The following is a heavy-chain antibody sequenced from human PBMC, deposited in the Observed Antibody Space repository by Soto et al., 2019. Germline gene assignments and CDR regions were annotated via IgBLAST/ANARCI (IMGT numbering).Heavy chain of an antibody. CDR1: GFTFSSYA. CDR2: ISSNGGST. V-gene: IGHV3-64D*06. D-gene: IGHD6-6*01. CDR3: VKAVLQAARGAPLYNYYGMDV. Sequence: HPGGSLRLSCSASGFTFSSYAMHWVRQAPGKGLEYVSAISSNGGSTYYADSVKGRFTISRDNSKNTLYLQMSSLRSEDTAVYYCVKAVLQAARGAPLYNYYGMDVWGQGTKVTVSS. J-gene: IGHJ6*02.